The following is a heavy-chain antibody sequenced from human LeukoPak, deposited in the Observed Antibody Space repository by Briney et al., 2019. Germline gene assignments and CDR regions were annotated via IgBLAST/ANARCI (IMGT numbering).Heavy chain of an antibody. CDR2: MNRDGSEK. CDR1: GFTFSSYW. D-gene: IGHD3-16*01. V-gene: IGHV3-7*01. Sequence: GGSLRLSCAASGFTFSSYWMSWVRQAPGKGLEWVANMNRDGSEKNYVDSIKGRFTISRDNAANSLYLQMNSLRVEDTAVYYCARDGGIIRFGGQDVWGQGTRVIVS. J-gene: IGHJ6*02. CDR3: ARDGGIIRFGGQDV.